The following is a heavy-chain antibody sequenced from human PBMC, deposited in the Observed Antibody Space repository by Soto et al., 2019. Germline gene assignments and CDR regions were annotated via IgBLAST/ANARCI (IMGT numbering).Heavy chain of an antibody. CDR1: AGSPSPGDYY. Sequence: SETLSLPCTVSAGSPSPGDYYLSWIRLPPGKGLEWIGYIYYSGSTYYNPSLKSRVTISVDTSKNQFSLKLSSVTAADTAVYYCARVSSSWYWFDPWGQGTLVTVSS. D-gene: IGHD6-13*01. CDR3: ARVSSSWYWFDP. CDR2: IYYSGST. V-gene: IGHV4-30-4*01. J-gene: IGHJ5*02.